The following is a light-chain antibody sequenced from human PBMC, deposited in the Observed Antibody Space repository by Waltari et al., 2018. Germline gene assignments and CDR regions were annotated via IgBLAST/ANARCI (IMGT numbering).Light chain of an antibody. J-gene: IGLJ1*01. V-gene: IGLV1-44*01. CDR1: SSNVGSNA. CDR2: NDA. CDR3: ASWDDRLDAYV. Sequence: QSVLTQPPSASGTPGQRVTISCSGSSSNVGSNAVNWYHQPPGTAPKLLIFNDADPPSGVPDRFSGSRSATSASLAISGLQSDDESTYYCASWDDRLDAYVFGTGTWVTVL.